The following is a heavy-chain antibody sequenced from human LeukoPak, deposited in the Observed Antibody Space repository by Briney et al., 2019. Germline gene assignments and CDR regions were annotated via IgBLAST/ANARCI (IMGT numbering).Heavy chain of an antibody. Sequence: GGSLGLPLAALGFTSSGYAMHWFGQAPGRGLGWVAVILYDGSNKYYADSVKGRFTISRDNSKNTLYLQMNSLRAEDTAVYYCAGGYRGLVWGVIGYWGQGTLVTVSS. V-gene: IGHV3-30*04. CDR2: ILYDGSNK. J-gene: IGHJ4*02. CDR1: GFTSSGYA. CDR3: AGGYRGLVWGVIGY. D-gene: IGHD3-10*01.